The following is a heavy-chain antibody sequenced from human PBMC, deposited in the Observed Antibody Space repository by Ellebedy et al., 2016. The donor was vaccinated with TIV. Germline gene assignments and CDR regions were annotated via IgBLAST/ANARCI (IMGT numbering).Heavy chain of an antibody. CDR1: GGSFSGYY. CDR2: INHSGST. V-gene: IGHV4-34*01. Sequence: MPSETLSLTCAVYGGSFSGYYWSWIRQPPGKGLEWIGEINHSGSTNYNPSLKSRVTVSVDTSKNQFSLKLSSVTAADTAVYYCARSTTVTTASYEYWGQGTLVTVSS. CDR3: ARSTTVTTASYEY. J-gene: IGHJ4*02. D-gene: IGHD4-17*01.